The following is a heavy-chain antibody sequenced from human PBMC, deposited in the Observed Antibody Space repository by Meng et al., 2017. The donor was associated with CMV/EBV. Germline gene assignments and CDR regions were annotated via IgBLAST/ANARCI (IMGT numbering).Heavy chain of an antibody. Sequence: TFCSYTISWVRQAPGQGLEWMGRIIPILGIANYAQKFQGRVTITADKSTSTAYMELSSLRSEDTAVYYCARDIDIVVVPATIVGLDPWGQGTLVTVSS. D-gene: IGHD2-2*02. J-gene: IGHJ5*02. V-gene: IGHV1-69*04. CDR1: TFCSYT. CDR3: ARDIDIVVVPATIVGLDP. CDR2: IIPILGIA.